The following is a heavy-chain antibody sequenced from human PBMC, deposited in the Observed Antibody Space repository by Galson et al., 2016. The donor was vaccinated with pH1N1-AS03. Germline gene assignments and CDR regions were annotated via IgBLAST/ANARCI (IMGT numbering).Heavy chain of an antibody. D-gene: IGHD6-19*01. CDR2: ISGYNGKT. Sequence: SVKVSCKVSGYTFTSYGIIWVRQAPGQGLEWMGWISGYNGKTDYAHKLEGRITLTADTSTGTANMELRSLRTDDTAVYYCARASNWHSGGDYCGQGTTFIVAS. CDR3: ARASNWHSGGDY. J-gene: IGHJ4*03. CDR1: GYTFTSYG. V-gene: IGHV1-18*01.